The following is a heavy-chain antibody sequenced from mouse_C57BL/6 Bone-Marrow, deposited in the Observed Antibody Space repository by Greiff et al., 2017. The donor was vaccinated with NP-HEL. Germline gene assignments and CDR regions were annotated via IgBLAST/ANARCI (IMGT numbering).Heavy chain of an antibody. CDR2: ISSGSSTI. CDR3: ARGDWAEDY. Sequence: EVKLMESGGGLVKPVGSLKLSCAASGFTFSDYGMHWVRQAPEKGLEWVAYISSGSSTIYYADTLKGRSTISRDNAKNTLFLQMTSLRSEDTAVYYCARGDWAEDYWDQGTTITVSS. J-gene: IGHJ2*01. CDR1: GFTFSDYG. D-gene: IGHD4-1*01. V-gene: IGHV5-17*01.